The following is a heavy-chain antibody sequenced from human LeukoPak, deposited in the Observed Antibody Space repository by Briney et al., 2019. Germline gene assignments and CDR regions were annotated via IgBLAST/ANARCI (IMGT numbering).Heavy chain of an antibody. V-gene: IGHV4-59*08. CDR1: GGSISSYY. CDR2: LYYSGST. Sequence: SGTLSLTCTVSGGSISSYYWNWIRQPPGKGLEWIGYLYYSGSTNCNPSLRGRVTISVDTSKNQFSLNLNSVTAADTAVYYCARRGPGNWYFDLWGRGTLVTVSS. CDR3: ARRGPGNWYFDL. J-gene: IGHJ2*01.